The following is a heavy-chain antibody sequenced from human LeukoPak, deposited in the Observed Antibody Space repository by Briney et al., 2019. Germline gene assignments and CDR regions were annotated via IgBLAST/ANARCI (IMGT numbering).Heavy chain of an antibody. J-gene: IGHJ6*02. D-gene: IGHD3-10*01. Sequence: PGGSLRLSCAASGFTFSSYSMNWVRQAPGKGLEWVSSISSSSYIYYADSVKGRFTISRDNAKDSLYLQMNSLRAEDTAVYYCASLTMVRGDGMDVWGQGTTVTVSS. CDR3: ASLTMVRGDGMDV. V-gene: IGHV3-21*01. CDR1: GFTFSSYS. CDR2: ISSSSYI.